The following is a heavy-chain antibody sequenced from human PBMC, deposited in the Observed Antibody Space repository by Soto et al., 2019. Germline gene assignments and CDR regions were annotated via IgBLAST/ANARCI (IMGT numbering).Heavy chain of an antibody. V-gene: IGHV3-30*18. CDR3: AKGDPSDS. CDR2: ISYDGSNK. J-gene: IGHJ4*02. CDR1: GFTFSSYG. Sequence: QVQLVESGGGVVQPGRSLRLSCAASGFTFSSYGMHWVRQAPGKGLEWVAVISYDGSNKYYADSVKGRFTISRDNSKNELYLQMNSLRAEDTAVYYCAKGDPSDSWGQGTLVTVSS.